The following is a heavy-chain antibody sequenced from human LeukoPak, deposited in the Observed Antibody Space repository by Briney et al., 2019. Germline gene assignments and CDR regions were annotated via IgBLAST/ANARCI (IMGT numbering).Heavy chain of an antibody. J-gene: IGHJ4*02. D-gene: IGHD5-12*01. Sequence: SVKVSCKASGSAFSGYTITWVRQAPGQGLEWVGGITTNLASTNYAQKFQGRVTISADDATSTAYMQLRSLTSEDTAFYYCALAFSGYDRWFPEPPDQWGQGTLVTVSS. CDR3: ALAFSGYDRWFPEPPDQ. CDR1: GSAFSGYT. CDR2: ITTNLAST. V-gene: IGHV1-69*01.